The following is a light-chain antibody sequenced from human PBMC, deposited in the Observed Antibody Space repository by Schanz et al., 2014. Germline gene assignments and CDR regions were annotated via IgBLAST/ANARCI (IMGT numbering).Light chain of an antibody. Sequence: DIQMTQSPSSLSASVGDRVTITCRASQSISTYLNWYQQKPGKAPKLLIYAASNLVSGVPSRVSGSRSGTDFTLTISSLQPDDFATYYCQQYDSFPFTFGGGTKVEIK. V-gene: IGKV1-39*01. J-gene: IGKJ4*01. CDR1: QSISTY. CDR2: AAS. CDR3: QQYDSFPFT.